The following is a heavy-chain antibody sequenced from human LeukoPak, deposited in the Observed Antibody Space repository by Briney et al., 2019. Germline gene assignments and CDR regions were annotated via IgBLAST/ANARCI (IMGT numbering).Heavy chain of an antibody. D-gene: IGHD5-18*01. CDR3: ARGNTAMVAYYFDY. CDR1: GGSISSYY. Sequence: SETLSLTCTVSGGSISSYYRSWIRQPPGKGLEWIGYIYYSGSTNYNPSLKSRFTISVDTSKNQFSLKLSSVTAADTAVYYCARGNTAMVAYYFDYWGQGTLVTVSS. V-gene: IGHV4-59*01. CDR2: IYYSGST. J-gene: IGHJ4*02.